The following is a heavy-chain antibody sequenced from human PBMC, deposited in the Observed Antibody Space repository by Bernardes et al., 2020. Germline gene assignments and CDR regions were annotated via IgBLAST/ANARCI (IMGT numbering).Heavy chain of an antibody. CDR2: IKQDGSEK. CDR1: GFTFRSYW. J-gene: IGHJ4*02. Sequence: GGSLRLSCAASGFTFRSYWMSWVRQAPGKGLEWVANIKQDGSEKYYVDSVKGRFTISRDNAKNSLYLQMNSLRAEDTAVYYCARDVAVAGLDYWGQGTLVTGSA. D-gene: IGHD6-19*01. CDR3: ARDVAVAGLDY. V-gene: IGHV3-7*01.